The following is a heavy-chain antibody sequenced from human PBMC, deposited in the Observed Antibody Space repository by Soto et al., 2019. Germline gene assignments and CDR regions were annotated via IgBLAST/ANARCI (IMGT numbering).Heavy chain of an antibody. CDR2: ISGSGDGT. CDR3: AGTVHSSQDY. CDR1: GFPFSSFA. J-gene: IGHJ4*02. D-gene: IGHD1-7*01. V-gene: IGHV3-23*01. Sequence: GGSLRLSCAASGFPFSSFALSLVRQAPGKGLEWVSAISGSGDGTDYADSVKGRFTISRDNSKNTLYLQMNSLRAEDTAVYYCAGTVHSSQDYWGQGAMFTVSS.